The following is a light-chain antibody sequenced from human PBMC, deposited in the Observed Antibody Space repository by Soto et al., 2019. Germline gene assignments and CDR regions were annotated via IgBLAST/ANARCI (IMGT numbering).Light chain of an antibody. Sequence: EIVLTQSPATLSLSPGERATLSCRASQGVSSYLAWHQHKPGQAPRLLIYEASKRATGIPARFSGSGSGTDFTLTISSLEPEDSAVYYCQQRSNWPITFGQGTRLEIK. CDR1: QGVSSY. V-gene: IGKV3-11*01. J-gene: IGKJ5*01. CDR3: QQRSNWPIT. CDR2: EAS.